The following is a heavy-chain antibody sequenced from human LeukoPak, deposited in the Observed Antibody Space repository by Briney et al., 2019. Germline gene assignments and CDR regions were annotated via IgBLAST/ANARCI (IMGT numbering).Heavy chain of an antibody. D-gene: IGHD1-26*01. CDR3: AREWQWSDGGSYLPGCAFDI. J-gene: IGHJ3*02. V-gene: IGHV3-20*04. CDR2: INWNGGST. CDR1: GFTFDDYG. Sequence: PGGSLRLSCAASGFTFDDYGMSWVRQAPGKGLEWVSGINWNGGSTGYADSVKGRFTISRDNAKNSLYLQMNSLRAEDTALYYCAREWQWSDGGSYLPGCAFDIWGQGTMVTVSS.